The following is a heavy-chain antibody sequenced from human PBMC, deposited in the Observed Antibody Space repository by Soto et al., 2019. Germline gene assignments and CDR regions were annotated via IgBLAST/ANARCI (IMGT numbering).Heavy chain of an antibody. Sequence: QVQLQESGPGLVKPSGTLSLTCAVSGGSISSSNWWSWVRQPPGKGLEWIGEIHHTGSTNYNPSLTSRVTISVDKSKNEFSLKLRSVTAADTAVYYCARCVLGTSCYNPWGQGTLVTVSS. V-gene: IGHV4-4*02. CDR3: ARCVLGTSCYNP. J-gene: IGHJ5*02. CDR1: GGSISSSNW. D-gene: IGHD2-2*02. CDR2: IHHTGST.